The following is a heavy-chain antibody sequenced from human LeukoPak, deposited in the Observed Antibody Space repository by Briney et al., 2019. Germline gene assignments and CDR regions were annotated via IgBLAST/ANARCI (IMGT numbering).Heavy chain of an antibody. CDR3: ARVDPIYCSGGSCYSGYSAFDI. CDR1: GDSVSSNSAA. D-gene: IGHD2-15*01. CDR2: TYYRSKWYN. J-gene: IGHJ3*02. V-gene: IGHV6-1*01. Sequence: SQTLSLTCAISGDSVSSNSAAWNWIRQSPSRGLEWLGRTYYRSKWYNDYAVSVKSRITINPDTSKNQFSLQLNSVTPEDTAVYYCARVDPIYCSGGSCYSGYSAFDIWGQGTMVTVSS.